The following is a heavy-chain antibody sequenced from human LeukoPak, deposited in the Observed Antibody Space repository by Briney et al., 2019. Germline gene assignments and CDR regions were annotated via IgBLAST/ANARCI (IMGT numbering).Heavy chain of an antibody. D-gene: IGHD6-13*01. CDR2: INDSGST. J-gene: IGHJ4*02. CDR3: ARRTYSSTWYFDY. Sequence: SETLSLTCAVYGGSFSGYYWSWIRQPPGKGLEWIGEINDSGSTNYNPSLKSRVTISVDTSKNQFSLKLNSVTAADTAAYYCARRTYSSTWYFDYWGQGTLVTVSS. V-gene: IGHV4-34*01. CDR1: GGSFSGYY.